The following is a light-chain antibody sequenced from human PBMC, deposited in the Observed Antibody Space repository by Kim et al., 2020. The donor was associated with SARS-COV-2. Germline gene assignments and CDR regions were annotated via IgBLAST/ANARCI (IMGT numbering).Light chain of an antibody. Sequence: SYVLTQPLSVSVALGQTARITCGGNNIGSKNVHWYQQKPGQAPVLVIYRDSNRPSGIPERFSGSNSGNTATLTISRAQAGDEADYYCQVWDSSTGVFGGGTQLTVL. J-gene: IGLJ3*02. V-gene: IGLV3-9*01. CDR2: RDS. CDR1: NIGSKN. CDR3: QVWDSSTGV.